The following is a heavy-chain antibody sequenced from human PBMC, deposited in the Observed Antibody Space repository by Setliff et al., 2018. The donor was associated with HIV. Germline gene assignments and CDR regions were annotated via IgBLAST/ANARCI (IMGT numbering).Heavy chain of an antibody. J-gene: IGHJ6*03. Sequence: ASVKVSCKASGYTFTSYDINWVRQATGQGLEWMGWMNPNSGNTGYAQKFQGRVTMTRNTSISTAYMELGSLRSGDTAVYYCARAQQQLVLPSFYYYYYMDVWGKGTTVTVSS. D-gene: IGHD6-13*01. CDR2: MNPNSGNT. CDR1: GYTFTSYD. CDR3: ARAQQQLVLPSFYYYYYMDV. V-gene: IGHV1-8*02.